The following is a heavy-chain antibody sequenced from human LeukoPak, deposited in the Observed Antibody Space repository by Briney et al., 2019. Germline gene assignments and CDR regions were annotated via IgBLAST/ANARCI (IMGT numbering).Heavy chain of an antibody. CDR3: AREITIFGVVQSNYFDY. J-gene: IGHJ4*02. Sequence: PGGSLRLSCAASGNYWMHWVRQAPGKGLEWVSGISGSGGSTYYADSVKGRFTISRDNSKNTLYLQMNSLRAEDTAVYYCAREITIFGVVQSNYFDYWGQGTLVTVSS. V-gene: IGHV3-23*01. CDR1: GNYW. CDR2: ISGSGGST. D-gene: IGHD3-3*01.